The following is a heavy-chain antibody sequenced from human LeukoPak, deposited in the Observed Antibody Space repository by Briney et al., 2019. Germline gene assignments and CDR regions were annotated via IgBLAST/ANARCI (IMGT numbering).Heavy chain of an antibody. Sequence: GGSLRLSCAASGFTFTSYEMNWVRQAPGKGLEWVSYISSSGSTTYYADSVKGRLTISRDNSKNTLYLQMNSLRAEDTAVYYCARGPSGYHNTGGQGTLVTVSS. CDR3: ARGPSGYHNT. CDR2: ISSSGSTT. D-gene: IGHD5-12*01. V-gene: IGHV3-48*03. CDR1: GFTFTSYE. J-gene: IGHJ4*02.